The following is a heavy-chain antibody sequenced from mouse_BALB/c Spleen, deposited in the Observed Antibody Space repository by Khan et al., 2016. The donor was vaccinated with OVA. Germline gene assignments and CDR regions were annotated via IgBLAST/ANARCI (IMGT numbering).Heavy chain of an antibody. CDR1: GYSFTDYS. CDR2: INPYNGDT. Sequence: VQLKESGPELVQPGASVRVSSKASGYSFTDYSMYWVKQSHGKSLEWIGYINPYNGDTTYNEKFKGKATLTVDKSSSTAFMHLNSLTSEDSAVYYWARGGYGGFAYWGQGTLVTVSA. CDR3: ARGGYGGFAY. D-gene: IGHD1-1*01. J-gene: IGHJ3*01. V-gene: IGHV1S135*01.